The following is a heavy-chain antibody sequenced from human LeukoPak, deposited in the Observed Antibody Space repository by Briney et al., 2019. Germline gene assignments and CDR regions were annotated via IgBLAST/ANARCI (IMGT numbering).Heavy chain of an antibody. CDR2: INERATII. CDR1: GFTFSTYW. D-gene: IGHD3-16*01. J-gene: IGHJ4*02. Sequence: GGSLRLSCAASGFTFSTYWMPWVRQAPGKGLEWVSRINERATIISYADSVKGRFTISRENARNTLYLQMNSLTAEDTAVYYCVRDLILVWTPGDDFDHWGQGTLVTVSS. V-gene: IGHV3-74*01. CDR3: VRDLILVWTPGDDFDH.